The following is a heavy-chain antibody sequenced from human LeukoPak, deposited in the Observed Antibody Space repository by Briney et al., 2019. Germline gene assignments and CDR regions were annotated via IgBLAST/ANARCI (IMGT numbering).Heavy chain of an antibody. CDR1: GGSISSYY. J-gene: IGHJ5*02. D-gene: IGHD2-2*01. Sequence: SETLSLTCTVPGGSISSYYWSWIRQPPGKGLEWIGYIYYSGSTNYNPSLKSRVTISVDTSKNQFSLKLSSVTAADTAVYYCAREIGYCSSTSCPRWFDPWGQGTLVTVSS. CDR2: IYYSGST. CDR3: AREIGYCSSTSCPRWFDP. V-gene: IGHV4-59*01.